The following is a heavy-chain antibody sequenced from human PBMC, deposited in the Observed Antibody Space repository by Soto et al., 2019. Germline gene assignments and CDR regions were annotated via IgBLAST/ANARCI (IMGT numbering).Heavy chain of an antibody. Sequence: QVQLVQSGAEVKKPGSSVKVSCKASGGTFSSYAISWVRQAPGQGLEWMGGIIPIFGTANYAQKFQGRVTITADESTSTAYMALSSLRSEDTAVYYCARLAHTVVPEVGYFDYWGQGTLVTVSS. V-gene: IGHV1-69*12. D-gene: IGHD2-15*01. CDR2: IIPIFGTA. J-gene: IGHJ4*02. CDR3: ARLAHTVVPEVGYFDY. CDR1: GGTFSSYA.